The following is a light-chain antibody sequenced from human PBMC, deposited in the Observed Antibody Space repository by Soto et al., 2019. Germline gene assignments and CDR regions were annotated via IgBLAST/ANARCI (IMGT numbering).Light chain of an antibody. V-gene: IGKV1-5*03. CDR2: KAS. Sequence: DIQMTQSPSTLSGSVGDRVTITCRAGQTISSWLAWYQQKPGKAPKLLIYKASTLKSGVPSRFSGSGSGTEFTLTISSLQPDDFATYYCQQYNSYSFGQGTKVDI. CDR1: QTISSW. J-gene: IGKJ1*01. CDR3: QQYNSYS.